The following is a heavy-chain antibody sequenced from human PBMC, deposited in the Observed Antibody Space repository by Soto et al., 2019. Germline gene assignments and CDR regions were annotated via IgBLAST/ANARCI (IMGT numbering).Heavy chain of an antibody. J-gene: IGHJ4*02. D-gene: IGHD5-12*01. V-gene: IGHV3-21*01. Sequence: GGSLRLSCAASGFTLSSYSMNWVRQAPGKGLEWVSSISSSSSYIYYADSVKGRFTISRDNAKNSLYLQMNSLRAEDTAVYYCARDSRVEMAAINDYWGQGTLVTSPQ. CDR1: GFTLSSYS. CDR3: ARDSRVEMAAINDY. CDR2: ISSSSSYI.